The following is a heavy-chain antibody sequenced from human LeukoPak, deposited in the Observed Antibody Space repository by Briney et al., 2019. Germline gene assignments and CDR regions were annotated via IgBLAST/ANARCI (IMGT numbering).Heavy chain of an antibody. J-gene: IGHJ4*02. D-gene: IGHD3-10*01. Sequence: PGGSLRLSCAASGFTFSSYAMSWVRRAPGKGLEWVSAISGSGGSTYYADSVKGRFTISRDNSKNTLYLQMNSLRAEDTAVYYCAKNMGWFGESNDYWGQGTLVTVSS. CDR3: AKNMGWFGESNDY. CDR2: ISGSGGST. V-gene: IGHV3-23*01. CDR1: GFTFSSYA.